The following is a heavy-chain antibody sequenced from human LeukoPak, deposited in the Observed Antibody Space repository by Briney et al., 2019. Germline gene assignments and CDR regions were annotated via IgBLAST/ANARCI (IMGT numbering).Heavy chain of an antibody. J-gene: IGHJ4*02. CDR2: IIASGGTT. Sequence: GGSLRLSCAASGFSFSSFAMSWVRQAPGKGLEWVSSIIASGGTTYYVDSVKGRFTISRDNSKNMLYLEVISLTADDTAVYYCAKDDAWLRFGEWSQGTLVTVSS. V-gene: IGHV3-23*01. CDR1: GFSFSSFA. CDR3: AKDDAWLRFGE. D-gene: IGHD3-10*01.